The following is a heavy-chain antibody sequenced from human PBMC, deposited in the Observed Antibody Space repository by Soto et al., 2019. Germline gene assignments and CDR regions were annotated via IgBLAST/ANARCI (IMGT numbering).Heavy chain of an antibody. Sequence: QVQLVQSGAEVKKPGASVKVSCKDSGYTFTSYGISWVRQAPGRGLEWMGWISAYNGNTNYAQKLQGRVTMTTDTSTSTAYMELRSLRSDDTAVYSCARVRSAYSSGWYYFDYWGQGTLDTVSS. CDR1: GYTFTSYG. CDR3: ARVRSAYSSGWYYFDY. J-gene: IGHJ4*02. V-gene: IGHV1-18*01. CDR2: ISAYNGNT. D-gene: IGHD6-19*01.